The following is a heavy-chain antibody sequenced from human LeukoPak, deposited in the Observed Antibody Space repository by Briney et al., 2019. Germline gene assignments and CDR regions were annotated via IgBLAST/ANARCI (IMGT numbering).Heavy chain of an antibody. CDR1: GYTFTGYH. CDR3: AKVATIFSPADV. J-gene: IGHJ6*02. V-gene: IGHV1-2*02. Sequence: ASVKVSCKASGYTFTGYHMHWVRQAPGQGLEWMGWINPNSGGTNYAQTFQGRVTMTRDTSISTAYMELSRLRSDDTAVYYCAKVATIFSPADVWGQGTTVTVSS. D-gene: IGHD3-9*01. CDR2: INPNSGGT.